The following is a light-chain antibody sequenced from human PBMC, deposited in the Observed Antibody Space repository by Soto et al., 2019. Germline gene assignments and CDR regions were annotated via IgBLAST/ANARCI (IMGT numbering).Light chain of an antibody. J-gene: IGKJ2*01. CDR3: QQSYSTPPT. CDR1: QTITTY. Sequence: DIQMTQSPPSLSTSAGERVTMTCRASQTITTYLSWYQQKAGKTPRLLIYAASRLQSGVPSRFSGSGSGTDFTLTITNLQPEDVATYLCQQSYSTPPTFGQGTKVEIK. CDR2: AAS. V-gene: IGKV1-39*01.